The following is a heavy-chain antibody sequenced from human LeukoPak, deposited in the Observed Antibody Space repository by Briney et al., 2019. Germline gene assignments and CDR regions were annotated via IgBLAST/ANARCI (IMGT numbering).Heavy chain of an antibody. CDR2: IYPNSGGT. CDR3: AREAYDSGSFRTDYYYMDV. J-gene: IGHJ6*03. V-gene: IGHV1-2*02. CDR1: GYTFTGYY. D-gene: IGHD3-10*01. Sequence: ASVKVSCKASGYTFTGYYMHWVRQAPGQGLEWMGWIYPNSGGTNYAQKFQGRVTVTRDTSISTAYMEPSRLRSDDTAVYYCAREAYDSGSFRTDYYYMDVWGKGTTVTISS.